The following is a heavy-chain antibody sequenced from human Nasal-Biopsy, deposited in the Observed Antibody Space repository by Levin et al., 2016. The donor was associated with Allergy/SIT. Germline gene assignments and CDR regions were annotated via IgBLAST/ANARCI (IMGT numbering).Heavy chain of an antibody. CDR3: TRLTNTEAIYFGEWYFDL. Sequence: GGSLRLSCTASGFRSGDSVIGWVRQAPGKALEWVGFIRRRAYGGTANYGASVRGRFFISREDSKGIVYLQMNNLKTEDTAVYFCTRLTNTEAIYFGEWYFDLWGRGTLVSVSS. CDR1: GFRSGDSV. V-gene: IGHV3-49*04. CDR2: IRRRAYGGTA. D-gene: IGHD3-10*01. J-gene: IGHJ2*01.